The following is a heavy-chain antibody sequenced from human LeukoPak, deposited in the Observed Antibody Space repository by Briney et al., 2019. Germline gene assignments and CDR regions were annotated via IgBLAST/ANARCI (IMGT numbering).Heavy chain of an antibody. CDR1: GGSISSSNW. Sequence: SETLSLTCAVSGGSISSSNWWSWVRQPPGKGLEWIGEIYHSGSTNHNPSLKSRVTISVDKSKNQFSLKLSSVTAADTAVYYCARVHYDILTGTVNFDYWGQGTLVTVSS. CDR3: ARVHYDILTGTVNFDY. V-gene: IGHV4-4*02. D-gene: IGHD3-9*01. CDR2: IYHSGST. J-gene: IGHJ4*02.